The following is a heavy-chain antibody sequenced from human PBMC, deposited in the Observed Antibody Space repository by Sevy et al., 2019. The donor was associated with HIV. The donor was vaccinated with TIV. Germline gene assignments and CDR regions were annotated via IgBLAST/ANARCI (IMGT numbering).Heavy chain of an antibody. CDR3: TTISRVSSTWYDYYYGLDV. V-gene: IGHV3-48*01. J-gene: IGHJ6*02. CDR2: ISSSSSTI. Sequence: GGSLRLSCAASGFTFSSYTMNWVRQAPGKGLEWVSYISSSSSTIYYADSVKGRFTISRDNAKNSLYLQMNSLITEDTAVYYCTTISRVSSTWYDYYYGLDVWGQGTTVTVSS. D-gene: IGHD6-13*01. CDR1: GFTFSSYT.